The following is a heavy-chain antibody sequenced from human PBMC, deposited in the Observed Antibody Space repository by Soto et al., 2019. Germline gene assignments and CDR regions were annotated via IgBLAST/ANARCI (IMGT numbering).Heavy chain of an antibody. CDR3: ARPRTTATTKGYHY. V-gene: IGHV1-69*01. J-gene: IGHJ4*01. CDR2: IIPIFGIV. D-gene: IGHD1-1*01. CDR1: GGTFSSYP. Sequence: QVQLVQSGAEVKKPGSSVKVSCKACGGTFSSYPLTWVRQATGQGLEWLGGIIPIFGIVNSAQKFRGRVSITADESTSTAYMGLSSLTSEDTSVYYCARPRTTATTKGYHYWGHRTLVTVSS.